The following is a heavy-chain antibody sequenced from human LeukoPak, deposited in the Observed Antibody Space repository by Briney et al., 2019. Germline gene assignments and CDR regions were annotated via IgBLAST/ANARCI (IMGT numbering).Heavy chain of an antibody. CDR1: GFTFSSYA. CDR2: ISYDGSNK. D-gene: IGHD6-19*01. V-gene: IGHV3-30-3*01. J-gene: IGHJ4*02. Sequence: GGSLRLSCAASGFTFSSYAMHWVRQAPGKGLEWVAVISYDGSNKYYADSVKGRFTISRDNSKNTLYLQMNSLRAEDTAVYYCARVTIAVAGTWGQGTLVTVSS. CDR3: ARVTIAVAGT.